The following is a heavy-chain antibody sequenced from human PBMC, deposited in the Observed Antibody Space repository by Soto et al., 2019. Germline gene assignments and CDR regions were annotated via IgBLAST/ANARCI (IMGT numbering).Heavy chain of an antibody. D-gene: IGHD5-18*01. CDR2: ISAYNGNT. V-gene: IGHV1-18*01. CDR3: ASELVPQQGEDTAMFGNQYYYVMDV. J-gene: IGHJ6*02. CDR1: GYTFTSYG. Sequence: QVQLVQSGAEVKKPGASVKVSCKASGYTFTSYGISWVRQAPGQGLEWMGWISAYNGNTNYAQKLQGRVTMTTDTAKSTAYRERRSLRSDDTAVYYCASELVPQQGEDTAMFGNQYYYVMDVWGQGTTVPVPS.